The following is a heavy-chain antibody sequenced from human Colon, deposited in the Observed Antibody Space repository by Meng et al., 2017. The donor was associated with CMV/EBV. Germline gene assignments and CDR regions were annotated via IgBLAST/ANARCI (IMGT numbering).Heavy chain of an antibody. D-gene: IGHD2-21*01. Sequence: GGSLRLSCAASGFTVSSNYMSWVRQTPEKGLEWVSVITSGGNIYYADSVKGRFTISRDTSKNTVWLQVNSLRTDDTALYYCARDGPSCGGDCYSDAFEIWGQGTMVTVSS. CDR2: ITSGGNI. CDR3: ARDGPSCGGDCYSDAFEI. V-gene: IGHV3-66*02. CDR1: GFTVSSNY. J-gene: IGHJ3*02.